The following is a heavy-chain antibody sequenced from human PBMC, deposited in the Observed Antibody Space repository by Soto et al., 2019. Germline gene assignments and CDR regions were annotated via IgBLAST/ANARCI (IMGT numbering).Heavy chain of an antibody. CDR1: CGSFSGYY. D-gene: IGHD6-6*01. V-gene: IGHV4-34*01. Sequence: PTETLSLTCAVYCGSFSGYYWSWIRQPPGKGLEWIGEINHSGSTNYNPSLKSRVTISVDTSKNQFSLKLSSVTAADTAVYYCARFHRALEVSSFRFYYYGMDVWGQGTTVTVSS. CDR2: INHSGST. CDR3: ARFHRALEVSSFRFYYYGMDV. J-gene: IGHJ6*02.